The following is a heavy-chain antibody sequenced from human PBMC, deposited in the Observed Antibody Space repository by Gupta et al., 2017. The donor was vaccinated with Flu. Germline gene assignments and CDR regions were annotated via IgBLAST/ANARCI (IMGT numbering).Heavy chain of an antibody. J-gene: IGHJ4*02. CDR3: VAVDYGDY. V-gene: IGHV1-3*01. Sequence: QVQLVQSGAEGKTLGASVKVSCKASGYTSSSYAIHWVRQAPGQRPEWMGWVNAGDGTTKYLQNCQGRFTFTRDTSANTAFMELSSLTSEDTAVYYCVAVDYGDYWGQGTLVTVSS. CDR1: GYTSSSYA. CDR2: VNAGDGTT.